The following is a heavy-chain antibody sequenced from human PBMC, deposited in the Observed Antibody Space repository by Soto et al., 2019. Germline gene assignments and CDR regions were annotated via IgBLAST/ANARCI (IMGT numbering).Heavy chain of an antibody. CDR2: MNPNSADT. Sequence: QVQLVQSGAEVKKPGASVKVSCKASGYSFTSYDMNWVRQVPGQGPEWMGWMNPNSADTGYAQKFQGRVTKSRDMSTRTMYMELSGLTSEDTAVYYCATGGFLDPHMDAWGRGTTVTVSS. CDR3: ATGGFLDPHMDA. CDR1: GYSFTSYD. J-gene: IGHJ6*03. V-gene: IGHV1-8*01.